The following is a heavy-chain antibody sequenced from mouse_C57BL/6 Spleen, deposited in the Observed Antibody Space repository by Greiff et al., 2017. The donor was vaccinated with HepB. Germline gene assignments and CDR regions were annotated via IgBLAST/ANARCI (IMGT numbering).Heavy chain of an antibody. CDR2: INPNNGGT. CDR3: ARSIYGNSWYFDY. V-gene: IGHV1-18*01. CDR1: GYTFTDYN. J-gene: IGHJ2*01. Sequence: EVQLQQSGPELVKPGASVKIPCKASGYTFTDYNMDWVKQSHGKSLEWIGDINPNNGGTIYNQKFKGKATLTVDKSSSTAYMELRSLTSEDTAVYHCARSIYGNSWYFDYWGQGTTLTVSS. D-gene: IGHD2-1*01.